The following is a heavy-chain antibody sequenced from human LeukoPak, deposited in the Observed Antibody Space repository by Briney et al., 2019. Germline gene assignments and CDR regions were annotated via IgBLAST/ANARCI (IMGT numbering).Heavy chain of an antibody. Sequence: SETLSLTCAVYGGSFSGYYWSWIRQPPGKGLEWIGEINHSGSTNYNPSLKSRVTISVDTSKNQFSLKLSSVTAADTAVYYCARGPFRPYCSSTSCLIEYFELWGRGTLVTVSS. CDR2: INHSGST. CDR3: ARGPFRPYCSSTSCLIEYFEL. CDR1: GGSFSGYY. J-gene: IGHJ2*01. D-gene: IGHD2-2*01. V-gene: IGHV4-34*01.